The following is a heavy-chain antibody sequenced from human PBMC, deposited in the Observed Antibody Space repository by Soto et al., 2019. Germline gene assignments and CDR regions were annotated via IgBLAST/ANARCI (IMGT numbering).Heavy chain of an antibody. CDR1: GFTFSSYA. Sequence: GGSLRLSCAASGFTFSSYAMSWVRQAPGKGLDWVSAISGSGGSTYYADSVKGRFTISRDNSKNTLYLQMNSLRAEDTAVYYCAKTTVTDYYYYGMDVWGQGTTVTVSS. CDR2: ISGSGGST. D-gene: IGHD4-17*01. V-gene: IGHV3-23*01. J-gene: IGHJ6*02. CDR3: AKTTVTDYYYYGMDV.